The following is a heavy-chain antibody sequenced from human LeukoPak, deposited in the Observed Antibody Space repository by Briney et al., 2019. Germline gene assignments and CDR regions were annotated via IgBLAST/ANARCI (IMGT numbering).Heavy chain of an antibody. Sequence: SETLSLTCTVSGGSISNYYWSWIRQPPRKGLEWIGYIDYSGSANYNPSLKSRVTISVDTSNNQFSLKLSFVTAADAAVYYCARDRRGYYDSSGYYNDAFDVWGQGTMVTVSS. V-gene: IGHV4-59*01. CDR2: IDYSGSA. CDR1: GGSISNYY. D-gene: IGHD3-22*01. CDR3: ARDRRGYYDSSGYYNDAFDV. J-gene: IGHJ3*01.